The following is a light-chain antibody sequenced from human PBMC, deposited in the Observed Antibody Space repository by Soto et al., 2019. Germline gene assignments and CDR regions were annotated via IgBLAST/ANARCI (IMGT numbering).Light chain of an antibody. CDR2: GAS. J-gene: IGKJ3*01. Sequence: EIVLTQSPGTLSLSPGERATLSCRASQSVSSSYLAWYQQKPGQAPRLLIYGASSRATGIPDRFSGSGSVTDFTLTISRLEPEDFAVYYCQQYCSSPRFTFGPGTKVDIK. V-gene: IGKV3-20*01. CDR1: QSVSSSY. CDR3: QQYCSSPRFT.